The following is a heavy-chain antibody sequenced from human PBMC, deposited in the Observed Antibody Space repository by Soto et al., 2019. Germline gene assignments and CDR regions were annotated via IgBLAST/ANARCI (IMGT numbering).Heavy chain of an antibody. CDR3: ASHSGSSPEGRYYYGMDV. CDR1: GGTFSSYA. D-gene: IGHD1-26*01. J-gene: IGHJ6*02. V-gene: IGHV1-69*12. CDR2: IIPILGTA. Sequence: QVQLVQSGAEVKKPGSSVKVSCKASGGTFSSYAISWVRQAPGQGLEWMGGIIPILGTADYAQKFQGRVTTTAXEXTXTXYMELSSLRSEDTAVYYCASHSGSSPEGRYYYGMDVWGQGTTVTVSS.